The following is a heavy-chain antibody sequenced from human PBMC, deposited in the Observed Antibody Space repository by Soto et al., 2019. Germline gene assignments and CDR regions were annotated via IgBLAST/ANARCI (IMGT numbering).Heavy chain of an antibody. Sequence: ASVKVSCKASGYTFTSYAMHWVRQAPGQRLEWMGWINAGNGNTKYSQKFQGRVTITRDTSASTAYMELSSLRSEDTAVYYCASQAVYNWNDSSGTKRNNWFDPWGQGTLVTVSS. CDR3: ASQAVYNWNDSSGTKRNNWFDP. V-gene: IGHV1-3*01. J-gene: IGHJ5*02. CDR1: GYTFTSYA. CDR2: INAGNGNT. D-gene: IGHD1-1*01.